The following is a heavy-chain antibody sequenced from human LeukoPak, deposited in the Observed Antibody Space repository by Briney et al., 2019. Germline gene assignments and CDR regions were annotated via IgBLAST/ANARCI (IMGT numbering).Heavy chain of an antibody. CDR2: INHSGST. D-gene: IGHD3-10*01. J-gene: IGHJ5*02. CDR3: ARVGGWVGELLYWFDP. V-gene: IGHV4-34*01. CDR1: GGSFSGYY. Sequence: SETLSLTCAVYGGSFSGYYWSWIRQPPGKGLEWIGEINHSGSTNYNPSLKSRVTISVDTSKNQFSLKLSSVTAADTAVYYCARVGGWVGELLYWFDPWGQGTLVTVSS.